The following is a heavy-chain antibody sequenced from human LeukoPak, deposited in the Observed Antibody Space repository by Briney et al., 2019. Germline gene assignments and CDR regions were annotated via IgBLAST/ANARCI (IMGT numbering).Heavy chain of an antibody. CDR1: GFTFSSYW. CDR3: ARDQRYCSSSSCPWEPLDY. Sequence: SGGSLRLSCAASGFTFSSYWMSWVRQAPGKGLEWVANIKQDGSEKYYVDSVKGRFTISRDNAKNSLYLQMNSLRAEDTAVYYCARDQRYCSSSSCPWEPLDYWAQGTVVTVSS. D-gene: IGHD2-2*01. V-gene: IGHV3-7*05. J-gene: IGHJ4*02. CDR2: IKQDGSEK.